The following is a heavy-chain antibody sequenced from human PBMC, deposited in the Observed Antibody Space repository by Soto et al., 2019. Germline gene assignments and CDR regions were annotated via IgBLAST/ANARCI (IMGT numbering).Heavy chain of an antibody. V-gene: IGHV1-3*01. CDR1: GYTFTSYA. J-gene: IGHJ6*02. Sequence: ASVKVSCKASGYTFTSYAMHWVRQAPGQRLEWMGWINAGNGNTKYSQKFQGRVTITRDTSASTAYMELSSLRSEDTSLYYCASSSDLSGWYYYYGMDVWGQGTTVTVSS. CDR3: ASSSDLSGWYYYYGMDV. CDR2: INAGNGNT. D-gene: IGHD6-19*01.